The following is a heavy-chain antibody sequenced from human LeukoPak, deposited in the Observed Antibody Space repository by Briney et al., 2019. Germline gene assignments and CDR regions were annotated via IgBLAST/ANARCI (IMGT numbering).Heavy chain of an antibody. CDR1: GFSLRSSGMC. J-gene: IGHJ4*02. D-gene: IGHD3-22*01. CDR2: IDWDDDK. Sequence: SGPALVKPTQTLTLTCTFSGFSLRSSGMCVSWIRQPPGKALEWLARIDWDDDKYYSTSLKTRLTISKDTSKNQVVLTMINMDLVDTATYYCARISDHYDSSGYSVFDYWGQGILVTVSS. V-gene: IGHV2-70*11. CDR3: ARISDHYDSSGYSVFDY.